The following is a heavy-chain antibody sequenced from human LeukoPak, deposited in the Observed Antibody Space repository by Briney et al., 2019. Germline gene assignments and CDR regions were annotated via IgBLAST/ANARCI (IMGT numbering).Heavy chain of an antibody. D-gene: IGHD5-24*01. CDR1: GYSFTSYW. J-gene: IGHJ6*03. Sequence: GESLKISCKGSGYSFTSYWIGWVRQMPGKGLEWMGTIYPGDSDTRYSPSFQGQVTISADKSISTAYLQWSSLKASDTAMYYCARHPSGSNRWLQPPYYYYYMDVWGKGTTVTVSS. CDR3: ARHPSGSNRWLQPPYYYYYMDV. V-gene: IGHV5-51*01. CDR2: IYPGDSDT.